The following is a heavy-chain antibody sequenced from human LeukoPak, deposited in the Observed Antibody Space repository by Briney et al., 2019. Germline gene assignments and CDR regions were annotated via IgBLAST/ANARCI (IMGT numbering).Heavy chain of an antibody. CDR2: IHHSGDT. Sequence: SETLSLTCTVFGVSVISSYWSWVRQPPGKGLEYIGFIHHSGDTKYNPSLKSRVTMSVDTSKSQFSLRLSSVTAADSAVYYCARHNGVSYLDYWAQGTLVTVSS. V-gene: IGHV4-59*02. CDR1: GVSVISSY. D-gene: IGHD2-8*01. CDR3: ARHNGVSYLDY. J-gene: IGHJ4*02.